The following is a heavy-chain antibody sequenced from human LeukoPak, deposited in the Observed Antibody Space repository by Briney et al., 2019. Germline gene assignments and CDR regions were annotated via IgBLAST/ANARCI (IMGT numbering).Heavy chain of an antibody. Sequence: SETLSLTCTVSGGSISSYYWSWIRQPAGKGLEWIGRIYTSGSTNYNPSLKSRVTMSVDTSKNQFPLKLSSVTAADTAVYYCARKGYGGNSGAFDIWGQGTMVTVSS. D-gene: IGHD4-23*01. V-gene: IGHV4-4*07. CDR2: IYTSGST. CDR3: ARKGYGGNSGAFDI. CDR1: GGSISSYY. J-gene: IGHJ3*02.